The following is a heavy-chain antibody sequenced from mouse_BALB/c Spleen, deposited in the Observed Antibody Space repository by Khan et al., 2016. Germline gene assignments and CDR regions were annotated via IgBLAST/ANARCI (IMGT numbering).Heavy chain of an antibody. CDR2: INTETGEA. D-gene: IGHD3-2*02. J-gene: IGHJ2*01. V-gene: IGHV9-2-1*01. Sequence: QIQLVQSGPELKKPGDTVNISCKASGYTFTDYSIHWVKHIPGRALKWMGWINTETGEATYADDFKGRVAFSLETSASTSYLQINNHKNEDAATYLFTAGWDFEDWGRATTLAVSS. CDR3: TAGWDFED. CDR1: GYTFTDYS.